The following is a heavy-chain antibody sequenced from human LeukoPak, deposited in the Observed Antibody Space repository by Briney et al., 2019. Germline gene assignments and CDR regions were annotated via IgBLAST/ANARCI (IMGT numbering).Heavy chain of an antibody. CDR3: ASGDYYDSSGYRFHAFDI. J-gene: IGHJ3*02. D-gene: IGHD3-22*01. CDR2: ISGSGGST. CDR1: GFTFSSYA. Sequence: GGSLRLSCAASGFTFSSYAMSWVRQAPGKGLEWVSAISGSGGSTYYADSVKGRFTISRDNSKNTLYLQMNSLRAEDTAVYYCASGDYYDSSGYRFHAFDIWGQGTMVTVSS. V-gene: IGHV3-23*01.